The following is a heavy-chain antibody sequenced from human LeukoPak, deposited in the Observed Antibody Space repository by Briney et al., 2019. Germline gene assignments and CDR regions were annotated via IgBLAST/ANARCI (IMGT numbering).Heavy chain of an antibody. Sequence: TGGSLRLSCAASGFTFSTYWMHWVRQAPGKGLVWVSRINNDGSSTRYADSVKGRFTISRDNAKNTLYLQMNSLRAEDTAVYYCARDPSDYDDHYFDYWGQGTLVTVSS. CDR3: ARDPSDYDDHYFDY. D-gene: IGHD4-17*01. CDR1: GFTFSTYW. V-gene: IGHV3-74*01. CDR2: INNDGSST. J-gene: IGHJ4*02.